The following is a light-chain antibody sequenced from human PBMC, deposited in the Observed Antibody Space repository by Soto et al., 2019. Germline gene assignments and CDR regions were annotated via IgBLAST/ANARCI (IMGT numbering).Light chain of an antibody. Sequence: EIVMTQSPATLSVSPGERATLSCRASQSVDSKLAWNQQKPGQGPRLLIYGASSRATGIPARFSGSGSGTEFTLTISSLQSEDFAVYYCQHYSTWLWTFGQGTKVEIK. CDR2: GAS. V-gene: IGKV3-15*01. J-gene: IGKJ1*01. CDR3: QHYSTWLWT. CDR1: QSVDSK.